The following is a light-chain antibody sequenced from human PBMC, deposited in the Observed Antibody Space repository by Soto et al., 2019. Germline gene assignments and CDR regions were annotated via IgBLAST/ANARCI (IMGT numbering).Light chain of an antibody. CDR1: SSNIGSNP. Sequence: QSVLTQPPSASGTPGQRVTISCSGSSSNIGSNPVSWYQQLPGTAPKSLIYSDNQRPSGVTDRISGSRSGTSASLAISGLQSEDEAEYYCAAWDDSLRGRVFGGGTKLTVL. J-gene: IGLJ2*01. CDR2: SDN. CDR3: AAWDDSLRGRV. V-gene: IGLV1-44*01.